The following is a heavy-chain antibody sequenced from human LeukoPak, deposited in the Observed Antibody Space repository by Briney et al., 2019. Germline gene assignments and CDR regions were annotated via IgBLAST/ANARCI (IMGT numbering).Heavy chain of an antibody. Sequence: GGSLRLSCAVSGLTFPRLDTSWVRQAPGKGLEWISHVTYTGADTYYADSVKGRFTISRDNSKNTLYLQMYSLRAEDTAVYYCATGRWLDFWGQGTLVTVSS. CDR1: GLTFPRLD. CDR3: ATGRWLDF. V-gene: IGHV3-23*01. CDR2: VTYTGADT. J-gene: IGHJ5*01.